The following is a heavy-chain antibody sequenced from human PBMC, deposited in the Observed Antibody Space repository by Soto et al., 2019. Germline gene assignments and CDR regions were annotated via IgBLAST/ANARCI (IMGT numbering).Heavy chain of an antibody. V-gene: IGHV1-69*01. Sequence: GASVKISCKASGGTFSSYAISWVRQAPGQGLEWMGGIIPIFGTANYAQKFQVRVTITADESTSTAYMELSSLRSEDTAVYYCARANYYDSSGYSALYYYYGMDVWGQGTTVTVSS. CDR3: ARANYYDSSGYSALYYYYGMDV. D-gene: IGHD3-22*01. J-gene: IGHJ6*02. CDR2: IIPIFGTA. CDR1: GGTFSSYA.